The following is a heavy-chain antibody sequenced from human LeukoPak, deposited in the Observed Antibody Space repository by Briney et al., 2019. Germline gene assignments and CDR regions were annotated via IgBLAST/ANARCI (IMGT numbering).Heavy chain of an antibody. J-gene: IGHJ4*02. D-gene: IGHD6-13*01. Sequence: PSETLSLTCTVSIGSIRSSSYYWAWIRQPPGKGLDWIGSINYSGSPYYNPSLKIRFPIAVETSKNHFPLNLSSVTATETAVYYCARHWAAGDFDYWGQGTLVTVSS. CDR3: ARHWAAGDFDY. CDR2: INYSGSP. V-gene: IGHV4-39*01. CDR1: IGSIRSSSYY.